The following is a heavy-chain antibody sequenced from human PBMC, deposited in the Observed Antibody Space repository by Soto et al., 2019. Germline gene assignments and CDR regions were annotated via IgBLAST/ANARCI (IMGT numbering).Heavy chain of an antibody. J-gene: IGHJ6*02. Sequence: QVQLVQSGAEVKKPGASVKVSCKASGYTFTSYAMHWVRQAPGQRLEWMGWINAGNGNTKYSQKFQGRVTITRDTSASTADMALRSLRSEDTAVYSCARVNILTGYYSYYYGMEVWGQGTTVTVAS. D-gene: IGHD3-9*01. CDR2: INAGNGNT. CDR3: ARVNILTGYYSYYYGMEV. V-gene: IGHV1-3*01. CDR1: GYTFTSYA.